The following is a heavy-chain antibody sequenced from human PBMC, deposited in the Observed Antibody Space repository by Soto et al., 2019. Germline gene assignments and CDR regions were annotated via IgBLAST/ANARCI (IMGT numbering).Heavy chain of an antibody. Sequence: QVPLVQSGAEVKKPGASVKVSCNASGYTFTSYGISWVRQAPGQGLEWMGWISAYSGSTKYAQKLQDRVTMTTDTSTNIAYMELRSLRSDDTAIYYCARGPPTSCSGGNCYSHYFDYWGQGTLVTVSS. D-gene: IGHD2-15*01. CDR2: ISAYSGST. J-gene: IGHJ4*02. CDR1: GYTFTSYG. V-gene: IGHV1-18*01. CDR3: ARGPPTSCSGGNCYSHYFDY.